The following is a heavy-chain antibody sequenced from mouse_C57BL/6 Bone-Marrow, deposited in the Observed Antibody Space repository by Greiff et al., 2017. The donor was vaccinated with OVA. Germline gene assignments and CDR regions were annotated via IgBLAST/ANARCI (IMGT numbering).Heavy chain of an antibody. CDR3: ERDFTTVDYYAMDY. D-gene: IGHD1-1*01. CDR1: GYTFTDYY. Sequence: EVQLQQSGPELVKPGASVKISCKASGYTFTDYYMNWVKQSHGKSLEWIGDINPNNGGTSYNQKFKGKATLTVDKSSSTAYMELRSLTSEDSAVYYCERDFTTVDYYAMDYWGQGTSVTVSS. CDR2: INPNNGGT. J-gene: IGHJ4*01. V-gene: IGHV1-26*01.